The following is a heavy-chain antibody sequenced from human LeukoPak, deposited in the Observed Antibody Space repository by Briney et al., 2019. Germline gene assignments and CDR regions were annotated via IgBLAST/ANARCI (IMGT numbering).Heavy chain of an antibody. V-gene: IGHV4-59*01. CDR1: GVSMNGNY. Sequence: PAETLSLSCRVSGVSMNGNYLSWIRQAPGKGLEWVGYISNSGTTDYNPSLKSRVTRSVDTSKNEFSLKRTSVDAADTAMYYCARVVRGAVTSNWFDPWGQGTLVTVSS. J-gene: IGHJ5*02. D-gene: IGHD4-17*01. CDR2: ISNSGTT. CDR3: ARVVRGAVTSNWFDP.